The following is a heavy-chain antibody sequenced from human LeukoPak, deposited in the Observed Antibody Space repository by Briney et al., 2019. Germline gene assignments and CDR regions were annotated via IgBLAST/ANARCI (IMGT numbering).Heavy chain of an antibody. CDR2: ISCDGGGT. D-gene: IGHD2-15*01. CDR3: ARSVAASRDY. CDR1: GFTFDDYG. J-gene: IGHJ4*02. Sequence: PGGSLRLSCAASGFTFDDYGMSWVRQAPGKGLEWVSGISCDGGGTVYADSVKGRFTISRDNAKNSLYLQMNSLRDEDTALYYCARSVAASRDYWGQGTLVTVSS. V-gene: IGHV3-20*04.